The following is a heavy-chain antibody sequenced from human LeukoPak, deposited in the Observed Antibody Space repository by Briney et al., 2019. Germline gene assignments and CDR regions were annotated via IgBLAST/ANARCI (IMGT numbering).Heavy chain of an antibody. CDR1: GDSVSSNSAA. J-gene: IGHJ4*02. CDR2: TYYRSKWYN. D-gene: IGHD6-13*01. Sequence: SQTLSLTCAISGDSVSSNSAAWNWIRQSPSRGLEWLGRTYYRSKWYNDYAVSVRSRITINPDTSKNQFSLQLNSVTPEDTAVYYCASGSISWHGFDYWGQGTLVTVSS. CDR3: ASGSISWHGFDY. V-gene: IGHV6-1*01.